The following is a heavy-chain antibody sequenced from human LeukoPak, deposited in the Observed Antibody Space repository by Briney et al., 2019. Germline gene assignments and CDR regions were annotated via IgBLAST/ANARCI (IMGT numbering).Heavy chain of an antibody. CDR3: AGQNYYDSRRADAFDI. CDR1: GGSISSYY. Sequence: SETLSLTCTVSGGSISSYYWSWIRQPPGKGLEWIGYIYYSGSTNYNPSLKSRVTISVDTSKNQFSLKLSSVTAADTAVYYCAGQNYYDSRRADAFDIWGQGTMVTVSS. D-gene: IGHD3-22*01. J-gene: IGHJ3*02. V-gene: IGHV4-59*01. CDR2: IYYSGST.